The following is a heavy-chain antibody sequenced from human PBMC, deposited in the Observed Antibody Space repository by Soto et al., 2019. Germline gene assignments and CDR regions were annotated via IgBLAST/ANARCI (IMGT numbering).Heavy chain of an antibody. CDR3: ARDTQLLCSSSRCFTGIDY. CDR2: IIPTSTSA. V-gene: IGHV1-69*01. Sequence: QVQLVQSGAEVKKPGSSVKVSCKASGGSFSSYAISWVRQAPGQGLEWMGGIIPTSTSATYAQKFQDRVTITADESTSTGSVKLCSVRSGHTAVYYCARDTQLLCSSSRCFTGIDYCGQGNLVTVSS. D-gene: IGHD2-2*02. CDR1: GGSFSSYA. J-gene: IGHJ4*02.